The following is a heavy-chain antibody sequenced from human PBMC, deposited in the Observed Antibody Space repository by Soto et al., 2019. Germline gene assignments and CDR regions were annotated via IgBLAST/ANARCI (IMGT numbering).Heavy chain of an antibody. CDR1: GFTFSSYG. D-gene: IGHD2-2*01. J-gene: IGHJ5*02. CDR3: AKVKVPAAIGQNRVNWFVP. Sequence: GGSLRLSCAASGFTFSSYGMHWVRQAPGKGLEWVAVISYDGSNKYYADSVKGRFTISRDNSKNTLYLQMNSLRAEDTAVYYCAKVKVPAAIGQNRVNWFVPWGQGTLVTVSS. V-gene: IGHV3-30*18. CDR2: ISYDGSNK.